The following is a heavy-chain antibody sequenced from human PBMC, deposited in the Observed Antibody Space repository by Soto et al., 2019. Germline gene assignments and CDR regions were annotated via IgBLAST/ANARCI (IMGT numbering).Heavy chain of an antibody. D-gene: IGHD2-21*02. CDR3: ARHKSYTVVTPDYYYGMDV. V-gene: IGHV1-69*01. J-gene: IGHJ6*02. CDR1: GGTFSSYA. Sequence: ASVKVSCTASGGTFSSYAISWGRQAPGQGLEWMGGIIPIFGTANYAQKFQGRVTITADESTSTAYMELSSLRSEDTAVYYCARHKSYTVVTPDYYYGMDVWGQGTTVTVSS. CDR2: IIPIFGTA.